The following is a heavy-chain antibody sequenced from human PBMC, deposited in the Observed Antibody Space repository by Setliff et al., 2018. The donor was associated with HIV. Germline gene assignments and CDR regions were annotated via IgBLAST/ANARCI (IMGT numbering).Heavy chain of an antibody. CDR2: ISAYNGNT. D-gene: IGHD6-19*01. CDR1: GYTFTSYG. J-gene: IGHJ4*02. CDR3: AGDPPSSGWYRADY. V-gene: IGHV1-18*01. Sequence: ASVKVSCKASGYTFTSYGISWVRQAPGQGLEWMGWISAYNGNTDYARNLQGRLTMTTDTSTSTAFMELRSLRSDDTAVYYCAGDPPSSGWYRADYWGQGTLVTV.